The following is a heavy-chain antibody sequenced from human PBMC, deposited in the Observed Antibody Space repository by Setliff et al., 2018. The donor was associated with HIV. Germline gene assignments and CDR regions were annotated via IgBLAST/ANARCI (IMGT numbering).Heavy chain of an antibody. CDR2: IIPIFGTA. V-gene: IGHV1-69*13. J-gene: IGHJ4*02. CDR3: ARVSGYSYGWAIDY. CDR1: GGTFSSYA. D-gene: IGHD5-18*01. Sequence: ASVKVSCKASGGTFSSYAISWVRQAPGQGLEWMGGIIPIFGTANYAQKFQGRVAITADESTSTAYMELSSLRSEDTAVYYCARVSGYSYGWAIDYWGQGTLVTVSS.